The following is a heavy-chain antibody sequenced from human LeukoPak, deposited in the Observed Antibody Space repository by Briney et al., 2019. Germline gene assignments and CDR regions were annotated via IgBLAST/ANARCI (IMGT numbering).Heavy chain of an antibody. Sequence: ASVKVSCKASGYTFTSYGISWVRQAPGQGLEWMGWISAYNGNTNYAQKFQGRVTMTRDTSISTAYMELSRLRSDDTAVYYCARAIAWIQLWLPGYWGQGTLVTVSS. CDR1: GYTFTSYG. J-gene: IGHJ4*02. V-gene: IGHV1-18*04. CDR2: ISAYNGNT. CDR3: ARAIAWIQLWLPGY. D-gene: IGHD5-18*01.